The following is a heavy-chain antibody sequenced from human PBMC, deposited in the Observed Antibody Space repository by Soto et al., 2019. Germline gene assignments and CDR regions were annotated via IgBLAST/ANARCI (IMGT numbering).Heavy chain of an antibody. CDR2: INNDGSDS. CDR1: GFTFSDYW. Sequence: GGSLRLSCASSGFTFSDYWMHWVRQTPGKGLLWVSRINNDGSDSIYADSVKGRFTISRDNAKNTLYLQMNSLRAEDTAVYYCAKSSFPYFFDSWGQGILVTVSS. V-gene: IGHV3-74*01. CDR3: AKSSFPYFFDS. J-gene: IGHJ4*02.